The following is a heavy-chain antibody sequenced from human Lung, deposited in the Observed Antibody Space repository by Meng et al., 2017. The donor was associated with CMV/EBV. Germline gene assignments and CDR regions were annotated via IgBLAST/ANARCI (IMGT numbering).Heavy chain of an antibody. D-gene: IGHD5-18*01. V-gene: IGHV3-15*01. Sequence: GGSLRLXXAASGFTFSNAWMSWVRQAPGKGLEWVGRIKSKTDGGTTDYAAPVKGRFTISRDDSKNTLYLQMNSLKTEDTAVYYCTTDRYSYGYFAFEIWGQGTMVTVSS. CDR1: GFTFSNAW. J-gene: IGHJ3*02. CDR3: TTDRYSYGYFAFEI. CDR2: IKSKTDGGTT.